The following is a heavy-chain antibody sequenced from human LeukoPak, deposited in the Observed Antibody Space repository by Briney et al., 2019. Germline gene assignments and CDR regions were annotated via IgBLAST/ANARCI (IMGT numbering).Heavy chain of an antibody. D-gene: IGHD2-2*01. CDR3: ARRYCSSTSCPDADFDY. CDR1: GYTFTSYY. V-gene: IGHV1-46*01. J-gene: IGHJ4*02. CDR2: INPSGGST. Sequence: ASVKVSCKASGYTFTSYYMHWVRQAPGQGLEWMGIINPSGGSTSYEQKFQGRVTMTRDMSTSTVYMELSSLRSEDTAVYYCARRYCSSTSCPDADFDYWGQGTLVTVSS.